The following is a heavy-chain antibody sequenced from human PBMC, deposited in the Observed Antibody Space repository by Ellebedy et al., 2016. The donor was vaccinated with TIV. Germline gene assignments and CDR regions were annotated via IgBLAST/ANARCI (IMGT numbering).Heavy chain of an antibody. D-gene: IGHD1-7*01. Sequence: PGGSLRLSCAASGISLRSYAMSWVRQAPGKGLEWVSTIGGTGGTTYYRESVKGRFTVSRATSRNTLYRQMSSLRAEDTAVYYCAKLPVAYNWNYADDYWGQGTLVPVSS. V-gene: IGHV3-23*01. J-gene: IGHJ4*02. CDR3: AKLPVAYNWNYADDY. CDR1: GISLRSYA. CDR2: IGGTGGTT.